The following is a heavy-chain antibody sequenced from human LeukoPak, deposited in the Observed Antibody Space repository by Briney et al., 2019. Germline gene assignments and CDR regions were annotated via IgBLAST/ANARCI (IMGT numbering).Heavy chain of an antibody. J-gene: IGHJ6*02. V-gene: IGHV3-21*01. CDR2: ISSSSSYI. CDR3: ARDRVAAGTGYYYGMDV. D-gene: IGHD6-13*01. Sequence: GGSLRLSCAASGFTFSSYSMNWVRQAPGKGLEWVSSISSSSSYIYYADSVKGRFTISRDNAKNSLYLQMNSLRAEDTAVYYCARDRVAAGTGYYYGMDVWGQGTTVTVSS. CDR1: GFTFSSYS.